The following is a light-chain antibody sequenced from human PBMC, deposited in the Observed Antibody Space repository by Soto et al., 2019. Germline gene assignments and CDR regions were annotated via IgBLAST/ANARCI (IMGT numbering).Light chain of an antibody. CDR3: QQYGSSPSWT. CDR1: QTVSSNY. CDR2: GAS. Sequence: EIVLTQSPGTLSLSPGERATLSCRASQTVSSNYLAWYQQKPGQAPRLLIYGASIRATGIPDRFTASGSGTDFTLTISRLEPEDFAVYYCQQYGSSPSWTFGQGTKVEVK. J-gene: IGKJ1*01. V-gene: IGKV3-20*01.